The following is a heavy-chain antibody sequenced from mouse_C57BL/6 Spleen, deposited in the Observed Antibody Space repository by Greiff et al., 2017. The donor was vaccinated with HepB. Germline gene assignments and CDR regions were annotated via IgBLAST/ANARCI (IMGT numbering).Heavy chain of an antibody. Sequence: QVQLQQSGAELVRPGASVTLSCKASGYTFTDYEMHWVKQTPVHGLEWIGAIDPETGGTAYNQKFKGKAILTADKSSSTAYMELRSLTSEDSAVYYCTRMRTHWDVYDYWGQGTTLTVSS. J-gene: IGHJ2*01. CDR2: IDPETGGT. V-gene: IGHV1-15*01. CDR1: GYTFTDYE. CDR3: TRMRTHWDVYDY. D-gene: IGHD4-1*01.